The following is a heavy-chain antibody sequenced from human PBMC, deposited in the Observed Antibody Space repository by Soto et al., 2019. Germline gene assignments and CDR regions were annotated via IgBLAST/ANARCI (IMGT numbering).Heavy chain of an antibody. J-gene: IGHJ4*02. CDR3: ARHQRGRWLQPFDY. Sequence: PSETLSLTCTVSGGSISSSGYYWGWIRQPPGKGLEWIGSIYYSGSTYYNPSLKSRVTISVDTSKNQFSLKLSSVTAADTAVYYCARHQRGRWLQPFDYWGQGTLVTVSS. V-gene: IGHV4-39*01. D-gene: IGHD3-16*01. CDR1: GGSISSSGYY. CDR2: IYYSGST.